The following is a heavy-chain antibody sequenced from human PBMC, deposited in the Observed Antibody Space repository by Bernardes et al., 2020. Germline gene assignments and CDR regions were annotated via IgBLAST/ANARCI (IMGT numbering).Heavy chain of an antibody. Sequence: SETLSLTCTVSGGSISSYYWSWIRQPPGKGLEWIGYIYYSGSTNYNPSLKSRVTISVDTSKNQFSLKLSSVTAADTAVYYCAGLPGIAAAGTMGDWFDPWGQGTLVTVSS. CDR3: AGLPGIAAAGTMGDWFDP. CDR1: GGSISSYY. CDR2: IYYSGST. J-gene: IGHJ5*02. V-gene: IGHV4-59*01. D-gene: IGHD6-13*01.